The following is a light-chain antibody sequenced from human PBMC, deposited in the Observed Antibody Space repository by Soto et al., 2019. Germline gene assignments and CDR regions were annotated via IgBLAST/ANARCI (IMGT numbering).Light chain of an antibody. CDR3: QSFDSSRSARYV. CDR1: GATSD. CDR2: GNN. J-gene: IGLJ1*01. Sequence: QSVLTQPPSVSGAPGQRVTISCIGATSDVHWYQHLPGTAPKLLIYGNNNRPSGVPDRFSGSKSGTSASLAITGLQAEDEADYYCQSFDSSRSARYVFGTGTKLTVL. V-gene: IGLV1-40*01.